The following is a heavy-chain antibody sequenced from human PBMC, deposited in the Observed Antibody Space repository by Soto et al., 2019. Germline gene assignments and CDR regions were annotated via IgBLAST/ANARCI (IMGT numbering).Heavy chain of an antibody. V-gene: IGHV1-69*02. CDR3: ARHQGIGESNNWFDP. CDR1: GGTFSSYT. D-gene: IGHD2-15*01. CDR2: IIPILGIA. J-gene: IGHJ5*02. Sequence: QVQLVQSGAEVKKPGSSVKVSCKASGGTFSSYTISWVRQAPGQGLEWMGRIIPILGIANYAQKFQGRVRNTADKRTNTAYMGLSRLRSEETAVYYCARHQGIGESNNWFDPWGQGTLVTVSS.